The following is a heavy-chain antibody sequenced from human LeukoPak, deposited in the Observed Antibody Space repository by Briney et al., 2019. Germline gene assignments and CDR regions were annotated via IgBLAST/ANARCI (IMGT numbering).Heavy chain of an antibody. CDR2: ISGGGDVI. CDR1: GFPFRDFG. CDR3: AKDSSGSYFDY. Sequence: PGGSLRLSCAASGFPFRDFGLSWVRQAPGKGLEWVSGISGGGDVIYYADSVKGRFTISSDISKNTVHLQMNSLRAEDTAVYYCAKDSSGSYFDYWGQGTLVTVSS. J-gene: IGHJ4*02. D-gene: IGHD1-26*01. V-gene: IGHV3-23*01.